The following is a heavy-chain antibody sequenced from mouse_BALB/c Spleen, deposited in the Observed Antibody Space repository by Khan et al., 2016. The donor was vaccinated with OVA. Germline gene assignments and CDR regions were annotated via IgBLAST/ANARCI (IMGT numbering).Heavy chain of an antibody. J-gene: IGHJ2*01. D-gene: IGHD1-1*01. CDR2: TNPTNGRT. Sequence: VQLQQSGAELVKAGASVKMSCKASGYTFTSYWMHWVKQRLGQGLEWFAETNPTNGRTYYTEKLKSKATLTVYKSSSTAYMLLSAPTFEDSAVYYSARIKKIVATDVDYWGQGTTLTVS. V-gene: IGHV1S81*02. CDR1: GYTFTSYW. CDR3: ARIKKIVATDVDY.